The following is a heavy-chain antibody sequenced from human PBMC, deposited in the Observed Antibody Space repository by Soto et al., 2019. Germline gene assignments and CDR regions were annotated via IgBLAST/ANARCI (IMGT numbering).Heavy chain of an antibody. J-gene: IGHJ4*02. Sequence: KISCKGVGYKFGSAWIGWVRQMPGKGLEWMGIIKPGTSDIRYSPSCRGHVTISADEAVSTAYLQWSSLKASDTAMYYCARQLSHICDSWGQGTLVTVSS. CDR3: ARQLSHICDS. V-gene: IGHV5-51*01. CDR2: IKPGTSDI. CDR1: GYKFGSAW. D-gene: IGHD3-3*02.